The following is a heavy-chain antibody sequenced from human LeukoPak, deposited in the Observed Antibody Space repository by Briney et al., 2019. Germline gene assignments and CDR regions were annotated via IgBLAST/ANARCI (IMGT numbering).Heavy chain of an antibody. CDR3: ARQYCSSTSCSEFDY. V-gene: IGHV4-4*09. D-gene: IGHD2-2*01. J-gene: IGHJ4*02. CDR1: GGSISSYY. Sequence: PSETLSLTCTVSGGSISSYYWSWIRQPPGKGLEWIGYIYTSGSTNYNPSLKSRVAISVDTSKNQFSLKLSSVTAADTAVYYCARQYCSSTSCSEFDYWGQGTLVTVSS. CDR2: IYTSGST.